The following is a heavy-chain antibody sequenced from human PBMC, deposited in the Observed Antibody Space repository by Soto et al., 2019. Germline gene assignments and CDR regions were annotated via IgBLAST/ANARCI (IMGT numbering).Heavy chain of an antibody. J-gene: IGHJ4*02. D-gene: IGHD4-17*01. CDR3: ARDRYGATIDY. V-gene: IGHV4-59*01. Sequence: SETLSLTCTVSGGSISGYYWTWIRQPPGKGLEWIGYIHDSGSTNYSPSLKSRVTMSVDTSKNQFSLKLSSVTAADTAVYSCARDRYGATIDYWGQGTLVTVSS. CDR2: IHDSGST. CDR1: GGSISGYY.